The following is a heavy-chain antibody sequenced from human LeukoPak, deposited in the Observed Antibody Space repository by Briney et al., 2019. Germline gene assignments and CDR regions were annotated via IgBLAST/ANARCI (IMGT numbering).Heavy chain of an antibody. CDR2: IYYSGST. J-gene: IGHJ5*02. V-gene: IGHV4-39*01. CDR3: ASLIAYSSSSGSRYNWFDP. D-gene: IGHD6-6*01. Sequence: PSETLSLTCTVSGGSISSSSYYWGWIRQPPGKGLEWIGSIYYSGSTYYNPSLKSRVTISVDTSKNQFSLKLSSVTAADTAVYYCASLIAYSSSSGSRYNWFDPWGQGTLVTVSS. CDR1: GGSISSSSYY.